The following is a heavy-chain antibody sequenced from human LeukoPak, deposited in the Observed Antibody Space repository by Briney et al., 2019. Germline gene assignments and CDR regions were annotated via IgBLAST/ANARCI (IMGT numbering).Heavy chain of an antibody. D-gene: IGHD2-15*01. CDR2: ISTDGYTT. V-gene: IGHV3-74*01. J-gene: IGHJ4*02. Sequence: GGSLRLSCAASGLAFSAYKMHWVRQAPRKGLVWVSRISTDGYTTDYADFVQGRFTASRDNTKNTWSLEMNGLRAEDTAVYYCVVGGSPGYWGRGTLVTVSS. CDR3: VVGGSPGY. CDR1: GLAFSAYK.